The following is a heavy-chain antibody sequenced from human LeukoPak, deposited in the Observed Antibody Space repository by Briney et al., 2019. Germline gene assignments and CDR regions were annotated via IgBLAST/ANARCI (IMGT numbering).Heavy chain of an antibody. J-gene: IGHJ5*02. CDR2: ISSSSSYI. CDR3: ARDIGQQLVGDWFDP. V-gene: IGHV3-21*01. CDR1: GFTFSSYS. D-gene: IGHD6-13*01. Sequence: GGSLRLSCAASGFTFSSYSMNWVRQAPGKGLEWVSSISSSSSYIYYADSVKGRFTISRDNAKNSLYLQMNSLRAEDTAVYYCARDIGQQLVGDWFDPWGQGTLVTVSS.